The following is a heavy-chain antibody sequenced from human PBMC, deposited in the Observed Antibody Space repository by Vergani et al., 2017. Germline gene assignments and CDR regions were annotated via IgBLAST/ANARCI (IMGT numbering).Heavy chain of an antibody. J-gene: IGHJ1*01. CDR1: GFTSSYYG. CDR3: ATKSCGTPGCQIGYFRE. V-gene: IGHV3-30*03. D-gene: IGHD1-1*01. Sequence: QVHLVESGGGVVQPGRSLRLSCVVSGFTSSYYGMHCVRQAPGKGLEWVAVISYDGTQKYYADSVKGRFTSSIDNSKSTLYLQMNSLRTEDTAVYYCATKSCGTPGCQIGYFREWGQGTLVTVSS. CDR2: ISYDGTQK.